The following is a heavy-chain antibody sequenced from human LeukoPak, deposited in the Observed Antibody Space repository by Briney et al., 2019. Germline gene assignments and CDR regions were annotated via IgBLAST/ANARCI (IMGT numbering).Heavy chain of an antibody. CDR1: GFTFSDYY. CDR2: ITNRGTVM. D-gene: IGHD7-27*01. Sequence: GGSLRLSCVASGFTFSDYYMTWIRQVPGKGLEWVSYITNRGTVMQYADSVKGRFTISRDSAGNSLYLQMNSLKAEDTAVYYCTRGHWGLDYWGQGTLVTVSS. V-gene: IGHV3-11*01. CDR3: TRGHWGLDY. J-gene: IGHJ4*02.